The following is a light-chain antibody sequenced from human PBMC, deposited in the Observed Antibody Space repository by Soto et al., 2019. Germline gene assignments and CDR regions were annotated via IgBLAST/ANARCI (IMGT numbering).Light chain of an antibody. CDR3: QNYKSAPLLT. V-gene: IGKV1-27*01. CDR1: QGISNY. CDR2: DAY. J-gene: IGKJ3*01. Sequence: DIQMTQSPSSLSASVGDRVTITCRASQGISNYLAWYQQKPGKVPKLLISDAYTLQSGVPSRFSGSGSGTEFTLTISSLHPEDVAIYYCQNYKSAPLLTFGPGTKVDLK.